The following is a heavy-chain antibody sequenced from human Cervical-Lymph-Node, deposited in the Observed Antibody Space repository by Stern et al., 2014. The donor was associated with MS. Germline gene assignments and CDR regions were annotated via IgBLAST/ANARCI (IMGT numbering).Heavy chain of an antibody. D-gene: IGHD2-2*02. CDR3: ARKIPDYYYYAMDV. Sequence: QVQLVESGGGVVQPGGSLRLSCTASGFTFEDYAMGWVRQVPGKGLEWVAMIWYDGSQKDYGDSVRGRFSVSTDKSTNTLYLEMKSLSLEDTAVYYCARKIPDYYYYAMDVWGQGTTVTVSS. J-gene: IGHJ6*02. V-gene: IGHV3-33*01. CDR2: IWYDGSQK. CDR1: GFTFEDYA.